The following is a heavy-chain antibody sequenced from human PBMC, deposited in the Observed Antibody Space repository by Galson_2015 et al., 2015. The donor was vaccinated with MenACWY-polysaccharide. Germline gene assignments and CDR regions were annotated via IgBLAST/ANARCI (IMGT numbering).Heavy chain of an antibody. CDR1: GFSLSTSGVG. J-gene: IGHJ4*02. V-gene: IGHV2-5*02. D-gene: IGHD1-1*01. Sequence: PALVKPTQPLTLTCTFSGFSLSTSGVGVGWIRQPPGKALEWLALIYWDDDKRYSPSLKSRLTITKDTSKNQVVLTMTNMDPVDTATYYCAHSQLLERHGYYFDYWGQGTLVTVSS. CDR3: AHSQLLERHGYYFDY. CDR2: IYWDDDK.